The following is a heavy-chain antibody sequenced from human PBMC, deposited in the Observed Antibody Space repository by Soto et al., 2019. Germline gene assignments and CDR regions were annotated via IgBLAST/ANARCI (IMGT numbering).Heavy chain of an antibody. V-gene: IGHV1-18*01. D-gene: IGHD3-22*01. Sequence: ASVKVSCKASGYTFTSYGISWVRQAPGQGLEWMGWISAYNGNTNYAQKLQGRVTMTTDTSTSTAYMELRSLRSDDTAVYYCARVMAYYYDSSGYYEGYYYYGMDVWGQGTTVTVSS. CDR3: ARVMAYYYDSSGYYEGYYYYGMDV. CDR1: GYTFTSYG. CDR2: ISAYNGNT. J-gene: IGHJ6*02.